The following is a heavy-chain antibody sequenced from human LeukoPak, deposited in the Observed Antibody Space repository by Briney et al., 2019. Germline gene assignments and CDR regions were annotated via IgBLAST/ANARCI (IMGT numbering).Heavy chain of an antibody. CDR1: GFIFSGYW. J-gene: IGHJ4*02. Sequence: QPGGSLRLSCAASGFIFSGYWMSWVRQAPGKGLEWVSAISNNGGYTYYADSVQGRFTISRDNSKSTLCLQMNSLRAEDTAVYYCAKQLGYCSDGSCYFPYWGQGTLVTVSS. CDR2: ISNNGGYT. V-gene: IGHV3-23*01. CDR3: AKQLGYCSDGSCYFPY. D-gene: IGHD2-15*01.